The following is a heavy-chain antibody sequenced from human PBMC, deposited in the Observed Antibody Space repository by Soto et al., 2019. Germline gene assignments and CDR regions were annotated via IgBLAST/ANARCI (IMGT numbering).Heavy chain of an antibody. CDR3: PRPTLDLLDFDGMDV. D-gene: IGHD1-7*01. CDR1: GYSFTSYW. CDR2: IDPSDSYT. Sequence: PGESLKISCKGSGYSFTSYWISWVRQMPGKGLEWMGRIDPSDSYTNYSPSFQGHVTISADKSNSTAYLQWSSLKASDTAMYYCPRPTLDLLDFDGMDVWGHGTTVTVSS. J-gene: IGHJ6*02. V-gene: IGHV5-10-1*01.